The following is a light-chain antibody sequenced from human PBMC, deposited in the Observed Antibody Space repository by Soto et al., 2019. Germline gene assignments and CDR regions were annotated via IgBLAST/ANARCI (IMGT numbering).Light chain of an antibody. V-gene: IGKV3-15*01. CDR3: QQYNNWPRT. J-gene: IGKJ1*01. Sequence: EVVMTQSPATLSASPGERATLSCRASQSVSSNLAWYQQKPGQAPRLLIYGASTRASGIPARFSGSGSGTEFTLTIGSLQSEDFAVYYCQQYNNWPRTFGQGTKVEIK. CDR1: QSVSSN. CDR2: GAS.